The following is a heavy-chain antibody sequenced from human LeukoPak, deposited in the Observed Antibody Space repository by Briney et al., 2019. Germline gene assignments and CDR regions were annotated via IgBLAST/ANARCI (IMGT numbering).Heavy chain of an antibody. CDR2: IWYDGSNK. V-gene: IGHV3-33*01. J-gene: IGHJ3*02. Sequence: QPGGSLRLSCAASGFTFSSYGMHWVRQAPGKGLEWVAVIWYDGSNKYYADSVKGRFTITRDNSKNTLYLQMNSLRAEDTAVYYCASLGMQQLPSDAFDIWGQGTMVTVPS. CDR1: GFTFSSYG. CDR3: ASLGMQQLPSDAFDI. D-gene: IGHD6-13*01.